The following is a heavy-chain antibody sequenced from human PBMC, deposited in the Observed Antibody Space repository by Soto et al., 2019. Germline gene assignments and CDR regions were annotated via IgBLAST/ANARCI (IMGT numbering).Heavy chain of an antibody. D-gene: IGHD3-22*01. Sequence: QLQLQESGSGLVKPSQTLSLTCAVSGGSISSGGYSWSWIRQPPGKGLEWIGYIYHSGSTYYNPYLKIRVTISVARSKNQFSLKRISVAAADTDVYYCAGSGYDHNSGMDVWGQGTMVTVSS. CDR1: GGSISSGGYS. J-gene: IGHJ6*02. CDR3: AGSGYDHNSGMDV. CDR2: IYHSGST. V-gene: IGHV4-30-2*01.